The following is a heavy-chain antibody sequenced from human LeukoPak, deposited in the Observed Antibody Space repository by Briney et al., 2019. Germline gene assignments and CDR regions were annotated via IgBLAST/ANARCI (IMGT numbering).Heavy chain of an antibody. CDR3: ARALSHYYYYMDV. V-gene: IGHV1-69*06. CDR1: GGTFSNYA. Sequence: SVKVSCKASGGTFSNYAIGWVRQAPGQGLEWMGGVIPIFSTANYAQKFQGRVTITADRSTSTAYMELSRLRSDDTAVYYCARALSHYYYYMDVWGKGTTVTVSS. CDR2: VIPIFSTA. J-gene: IGHJ6*03.